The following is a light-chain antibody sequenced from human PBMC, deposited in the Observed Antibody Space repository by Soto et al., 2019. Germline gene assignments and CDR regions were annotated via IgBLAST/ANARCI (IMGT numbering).Light chain of an antibody. CDR3: QQYDSYSPYT. V-gene: IGKV1-5*03. CDR2: KAS. Sequence: DIQMTQFPPTLSASIGDRVTISCRASQTISSWLAWNEQKPGKAPKLLIYKASTLETGVPSRFSGSGSGTKFTLTISSLQPDDFATYYCQQYDSYSPYTFGQGTRLEIK. J-gene: IGKJ2*01. CDR1: QTISSW.